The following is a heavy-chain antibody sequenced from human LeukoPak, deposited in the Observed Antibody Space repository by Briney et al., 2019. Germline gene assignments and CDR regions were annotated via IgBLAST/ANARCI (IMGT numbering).Heavy chain of an antibody. V-gene: IGHV4-38-2*02. J-gene: IGHJ4*02. CDR3: ASRDSSGSFDY. CDR2: IYHSGST. CDR1: GYSISSGYY. D-gene: IGHD3-22*01. Sequence: SETLSLACTVSGYSISSGYYWGWIRQPPGKGLEWIGSIYHSGSTYYNPSLKSRVTISVDTSKNQFSLKLSSVTAADTAVYYCASRDSSGSFDYWGQGTLVTVSS.